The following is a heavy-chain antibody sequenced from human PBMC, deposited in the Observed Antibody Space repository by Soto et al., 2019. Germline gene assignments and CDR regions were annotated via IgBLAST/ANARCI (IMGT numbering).Heavy chain of an antibody. J-gene: IGHJ6*02. CDR2: ISYDGSNK. CDR1: GFTFSSYG. CDR3: AKDGVVPGRYYYYGMDV. Sequence: GGSLRLSCAASGFTFSSYGMHWVRQAPGKGLEWVAVISYDGSNKYYADSVKGRFTISRDNSKNTLYLQMNSLRAEDTAVYYCAKDGVVPGRYYYYGMDVWGQGTTVTVS. D-gene: IGHD2-2*01. V-gene: IGHV3-30*18.